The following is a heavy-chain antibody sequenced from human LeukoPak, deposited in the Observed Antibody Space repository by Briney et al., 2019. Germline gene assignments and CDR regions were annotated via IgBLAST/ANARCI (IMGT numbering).Heavy chain of an antibody. CDR2: INPGSGGT. Sequence: GASVKVSCKASEYTFTTYYIHWVRQAPGQGLEWMGRINPGSGGTNYAQKFQGRVTMTGDTSISTAYMELSRLRSDDTAVYYCARAAGYSSGWYNYWGQGTLVTVSS. CDR3: ARAAGYSSGWYNY. D-gene: IGHD6-19*01. J-gene: IGHJ4*02. CDR1: EYTFTTYY. V-gene: IGHV1-2*06.